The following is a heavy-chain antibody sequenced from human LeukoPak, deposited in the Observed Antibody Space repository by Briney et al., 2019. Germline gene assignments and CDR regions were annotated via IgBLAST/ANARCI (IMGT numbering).Heavy chain of an antibody. J-gene: IGHJ4*02. V-gene: IGHV3-33*01. CDR2: IWYDGSNK. CDR1: GFTFSSYG. CDR3: ARDEAILQWLTNY. D-gene: IGHD6-19*01. Sequence: PGGSLRLSCAASGFTFSSYGMHWVRQAPGKGLEWVAVIWYDGSNKYYADSVKGRFTISRDNSKNTLYLQMNSLRAEDTAVYYCARDEAILQWLTNYWGQGTLVTVSS.